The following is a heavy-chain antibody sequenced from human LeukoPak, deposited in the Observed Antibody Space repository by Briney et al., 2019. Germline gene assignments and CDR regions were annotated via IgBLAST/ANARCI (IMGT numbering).Heavy chain of an antibody. CDR1: GFTFSDYY. Sequence: GGSLRLSCAASGFTFSDYYMSWIRQAPGKGLEWVSYISSSGSTIYYADSGKGRFTISRDNAKNSLYLQMNSLRAEDTAVYYCATGGTELWEYYFDYWGQGTLVTVSS. CDR3: ATGGTELWEYYFDY. CDR2: ISSSGSTI. V-gene: IGHV3-11*01. D-gene: IGHD3-16*01. J-gene: IGHJ4*02.